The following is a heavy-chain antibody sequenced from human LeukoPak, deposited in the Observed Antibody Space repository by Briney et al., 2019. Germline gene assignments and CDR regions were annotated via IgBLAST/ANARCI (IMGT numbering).Heavy chain of an antibody. CDR1: GFTFSSYA. CDR2: ISGSGGST. Sequence: GGSLRLSCAASGFTFSSYAMSWVRQAPGKGLEWVSAISGSGGSTYYADSVKGRFTISRDNSKNTLYLQMNSLRAEDTAVYYCAKGEYCSSTSCYGLFFVYWGQGTLVTVSS. CDR3: AKGEYCSSTSCYGLFFVY. J-gene: IGHJ4*02. D-gene: IGHD2-2*01. V-gene: IGHV3-23*01.